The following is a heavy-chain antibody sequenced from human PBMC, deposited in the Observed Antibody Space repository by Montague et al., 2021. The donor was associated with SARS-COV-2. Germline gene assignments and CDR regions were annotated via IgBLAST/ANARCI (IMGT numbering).Heavy chain of an antibody. J-gene: IGHJ5*01. CDR1: FGSISTYY. D-gene: IGHD2-21*01. CDR2: IFYNGST. V-gene: IGHV4-59*01. Sequence: SETLSLTCTVSFGSISTYYWSWIRQPPGKGLEWIGLIFYNGSTKYNPSLKRRVSISPDTSKNQFSLKLSSVTAADTAVYYCARQDAWAYCGDECYRGWFDSWGQGTLVTVSS. CDR3: ARQDAWAYCGDECYRGWFDS.